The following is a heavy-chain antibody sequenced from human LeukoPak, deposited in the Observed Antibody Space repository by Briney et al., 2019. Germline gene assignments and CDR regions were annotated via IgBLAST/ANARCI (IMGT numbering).Heavy chain of an antibody. Sequence: GGSLRLSCAASGFTFSSYEMNWVRQAPGKGLEWVSYISSSGSTIYYADSVKGRFTISRDNAKNSLYLQMNSLRAEDTAVYYCARDREEWSPLGAFDVWGQGTMVTVSS. CDR3: ARDREEWSPLGAFDV. CDR2: ISSSGSTI. J-gene: IGHJ3*01. D-gene: IGHD3-3*01. CDR1: GFTFSSYE. V-gene: IGHV3-48*03.